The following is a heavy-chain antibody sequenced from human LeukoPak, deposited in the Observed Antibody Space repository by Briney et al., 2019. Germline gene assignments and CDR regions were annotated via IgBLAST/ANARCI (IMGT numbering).Heavy chain of an antibody. CDR2: IYSGGGT. J-gene: IGHJ4*02. D-gene: IGHD2-15*01. CDR1: GFTFSSYS. Sequence: PGGSLRLSCAASGFTFSSYSMNWVRQAPGKGLEWVSVIYSGGGTYYADSVKGRFTISRDNSKNTLYLQMNSLRAEDTAVYYCARDGRFGCSGGSCYSGLGYWGQGTLVTVSS. CDR3: ARDGRFGCSGGSCYSGLGY. V-gene: IGHV3-53*01.